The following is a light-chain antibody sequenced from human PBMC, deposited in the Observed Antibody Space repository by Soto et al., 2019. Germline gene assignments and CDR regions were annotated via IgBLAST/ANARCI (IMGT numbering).Light chain of an antibody. V-gene: IGKV1-39*01. Sequence: DIQMTQSPSSLSASVGDRVTITCRASQSISSYLNWYQQKPGKAPKLLIYAASSLQSEVPSRFSGSGSGTDFTLAISSLQPEDFATYYGQQSYSTPLYTFGPGTKLEIK. J-gene: IGKJ2*01. CDR3: QQSYSTPLYT. CDR1: QSISSY. CDR2: AAS.